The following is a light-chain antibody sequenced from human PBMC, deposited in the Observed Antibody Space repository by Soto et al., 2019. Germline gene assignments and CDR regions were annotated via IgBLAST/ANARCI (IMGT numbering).Light chain of an antibody. CDR1: QCISRR. CDR3: QQYNSYPLT. V-gene: IGKV1-5*01. Sequence: IQMTQSSSSLTAYVGDIVTITCRASQCISRRLAWYQHKPGIAPKLLIYDASSLESGDPSRFSGRGSGTEFTLTISSLQPEDFATYYCQQYNSYPLTFGGGTKV. J-gene: IGKJ4*01. CDR2: DAS.